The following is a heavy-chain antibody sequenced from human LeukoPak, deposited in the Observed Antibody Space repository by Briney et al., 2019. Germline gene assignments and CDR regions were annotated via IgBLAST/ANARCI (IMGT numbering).Heavy chain of an antibody. V-gene: IGHV3-64*04. CDR1: GFTFSSYA. CDR2: IRSNGGST. Sequence: GGSLRLSCSASGFTFSSYAMHWVRPAAGKGLEYVSAIRSNGGSTYYADSVKGRFTISRDNSKNTLYLQMNSLRAEDTAVYYCAKGTNVVVVAAVFDYWGQGTLVTVSS. D-gene: IGHD2-15*01. CDR3: AKGTNVVVVAAVFDY. J-gene: IGHJ4*02.